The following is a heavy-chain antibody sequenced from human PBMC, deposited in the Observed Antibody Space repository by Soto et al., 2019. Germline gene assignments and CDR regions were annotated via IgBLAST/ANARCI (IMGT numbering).Heavy chain of an antibody. CDR1: GGSISSSSYY. CDR3: ARAGGYCSSTSCYGYYYYYYGMDV. CDR2: IYYSGST. V-gene: IGHV4-39*01. D-gene: IGHD2-2*01. Sequence: SETLSLTCTVSGGSISSSSYYWGWIRQPPGKGLEWIGSIYYSGSTYYNPSLKSRVTISVDTSKNQFSLKLSSVTAADTAVYYCARAGGYCSSTSCYGYYYYYYGMDVWGQGTTVTVSS. J-gene: IGHJ6*02.